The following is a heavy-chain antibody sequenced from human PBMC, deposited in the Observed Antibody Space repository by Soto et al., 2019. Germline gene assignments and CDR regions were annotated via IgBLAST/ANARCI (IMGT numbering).Heavy chain of an antibody. CDR3: ARDFGHGYYLDY. J-gene: IGHJ4*02. D-gene: IGHD3-3*01. CDR2: ITDSSDTV. V-gene: IGHV3-48*02. CDR1: GLTLSDHY. Sequence: GGSLRLSCAGSGLTLSDHYIDWVRQAPGKGLEWVSYITDSSDTVHYADSVRGRFTISRDNAESSLYLQMNSLRDEDTAVYFCARDFGHGYYLDYWGRGTLVTVSS.